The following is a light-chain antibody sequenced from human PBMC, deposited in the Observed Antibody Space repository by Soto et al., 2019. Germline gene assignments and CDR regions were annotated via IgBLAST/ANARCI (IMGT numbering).Light chain of an antibody. CDR1: QSISSSF. V-gene: IGKV3-20*01. Sequence: DIVLTQSPGTLVMSPGQRTNLSCRASQSISSSFLAWYQQKPGQAPRLLIYGASSRANGIPDRFSGSGSGTDFTLTISRLEPEDFAVYYCQQCGSSPETFGQGPKVDI. CDR2: GAS. J-gene: IGKJ1*01. CDR3: QQCGSSPET.